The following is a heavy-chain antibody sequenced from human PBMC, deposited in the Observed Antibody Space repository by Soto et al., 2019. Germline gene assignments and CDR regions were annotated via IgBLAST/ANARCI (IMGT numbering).Heavy chain of an antibody. J-gene: IGHJ4*02. V-gene: IGHV1-18*01. CDR3: ARDFGSGSGWRYFDY. CDR2: ISAYNGNT. Sequence: EASVKVSCKASGYSFTSYGISWVRQAPGQGLEWMGWISAYNGNTNYAQKLQGRVTMTTDTSTSTAYMELRSLRSYDTAVYYCARDFGSGSGWRYFDYWGKGTLVTVSS. CDR1: GYSFTSYG. D-gene: IGHD6-19*01.